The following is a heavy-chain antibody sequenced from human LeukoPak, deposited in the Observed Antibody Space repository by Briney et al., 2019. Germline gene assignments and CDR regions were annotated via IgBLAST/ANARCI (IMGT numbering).Heavy chain of an antibody. Sequence: SQTLSLTCTVSGASISSGGYYWSWIRPHPGKGLEWIGYISYSGSPYYNPSLKSRVTISVATSRNQFSLKLSSVTAADTAVYYCARGPHCSSTSCYSEYFHHWGQGTLVTVSS. J-gene: IGHJ1*01. V-gene: IGHV4-31*03. CDR1: GASISSGGYY. CDR3: ARGPHCSSTSCYSEYFHH. CDR2: ISYSGSP. D-gene: IGHD2-2*01.